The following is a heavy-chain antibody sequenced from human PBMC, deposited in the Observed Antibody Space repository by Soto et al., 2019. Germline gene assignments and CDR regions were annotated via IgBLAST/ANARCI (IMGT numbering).Heavy chain of an antibody. CDR1: GGSISSGGYY. Sequence: QVQLQESGPGLVKPSQTLSLTCTVSGGSISSGGYYWSWIRQHPGKGLEWIGYIYYSGSTHYNPSPTSRVTISVDTSKNQFSLKLSSVTAADTAVYYCARESPHYYGDDSYGMDGWGQGTTVTVSS. CDR2: IYYSGST. CDR3: ARESPHYYGDDSYGMDG. V-gene: IGHV4-31*03. J-gene: IGHJ6*02. D-gene: IGHD4-17*01.